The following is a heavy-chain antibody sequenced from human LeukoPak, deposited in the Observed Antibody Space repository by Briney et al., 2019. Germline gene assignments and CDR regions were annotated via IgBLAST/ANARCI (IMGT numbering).Heavy chain of an antibody. CDR3: AKDLEYIVATFPDY. D-gene: IGHD5-12*01. J-gene: IGHJ4*02. V-gene: IGHV3-23*01. CDR1: GFTFSSYA. CDR2: ISGSGGSA. Sequence: GGPLRLSCAASGFTFSSYAMSWVRQAPGKGLEWVSAISGSGGSAYYADSVKGRFTISRDNSKNTLYLQMNSLRAEDTAVYYCAKDLEYIVATFPDYRGQGTLVTVSS.